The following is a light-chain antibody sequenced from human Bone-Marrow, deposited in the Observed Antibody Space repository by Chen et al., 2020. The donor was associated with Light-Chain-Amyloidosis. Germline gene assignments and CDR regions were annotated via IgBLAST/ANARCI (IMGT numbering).Light chain of an antibody. CDR3: QVWDRSSDRPV. CDR2: DDS. J-gene: IGLJ3*02. Sequence: SYVLTPPSSVSLAPGQTATIACGGNNIESTSVHWYQQTPGQAPLLVVYDDSDRPSGIPERLSGSNSGNTATLTISRVEAGDEADYYCQVWDRSSDRPVFGGGTKLTVL. V-gene: IGLV3-21*02. CDR1: NIESTS.